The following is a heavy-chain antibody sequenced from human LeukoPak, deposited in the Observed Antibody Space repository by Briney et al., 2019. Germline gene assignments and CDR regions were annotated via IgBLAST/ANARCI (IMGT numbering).Heavy chain of an antibody. CDR2: INHSGST. CDR3: ARDRHMVRGSSWFDP. J-gene: IGHJ5*02. Sequence: SETLSLTCAVYGGSFSGYYWSWIRQPPGKGLEWIGEINHSGSTYYNPSLKSRVTISVDRSKNQFSLKLSSVTAADTAVYYCARDRHMVRGSSWFDPWGQGTLVTVSS. D-gene: IGHD3-10*01. CDR1: GGSFSGYY. V-gene: IGHV4-34*01.